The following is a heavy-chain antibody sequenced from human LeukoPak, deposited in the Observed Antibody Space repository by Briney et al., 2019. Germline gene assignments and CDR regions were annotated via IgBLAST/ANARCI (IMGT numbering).Heavy chain of an antibody. Sequence: GASVKVSCKASGYTFTSYGISWVRQAPGQGLEWMGWISAYNGNTNYAQKLQGRVTMTTDTSTSTAYMELRSLRSDDTAVYYCARHYPTPKNRWFSGYSSSFDYWGQGTLVTVSS. V-gene: IGHV1-18*01. CDR2: ISAYNGNT. J-gene: IGHJ4*02. CDR1: GYTFTSYG. CDR3: ARHYPTPKNRWFSGYSSSFDY. D-gene: IGHD6-13*01.